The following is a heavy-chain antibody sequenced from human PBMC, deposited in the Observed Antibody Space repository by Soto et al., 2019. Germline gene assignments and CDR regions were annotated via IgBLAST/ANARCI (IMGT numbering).Heavy chain of an antibody. J-gene: IGHJ4*02. Sequence: TLSLTCSVSGSYITSGDYHWTWIRQAPGKGLEWIGYISHSETTYYSPALKNRIIISSDFSMNQFSLRLNSVTAAETAVYFCAGFGVGDRDDKWGQGTLVTVSS. CDR2: ISHSETT. V-gene: IGHV4-30-4*01. D-gene: IGHD2-8*01. CDR1: GSYITSGDYH. CDR3: AGFGVGDRDDK.